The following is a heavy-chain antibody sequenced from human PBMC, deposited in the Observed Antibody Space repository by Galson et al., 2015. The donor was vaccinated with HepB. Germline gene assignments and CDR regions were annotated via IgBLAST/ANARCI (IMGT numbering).Heavy chain of an antibody. CDR1: GYTFTSYA. V-gene: IGHV1-3*01. D-gene: IGHD6-19*01. J-gene: IGHJ4*02. CDR3: ARDRVRGWYSVVGWGFDY. Sequence: SVKVSCKASGYTFTSYAMHWVRQAPGQRLEWMGWINAGNGNTKYSQKFQGRVTITRDTSASTAYMELSSLRSEDTAVYYCARDRVRGWYSVVGWGFDYWGQGALVTVSS. CDR2: INAGNGNT.